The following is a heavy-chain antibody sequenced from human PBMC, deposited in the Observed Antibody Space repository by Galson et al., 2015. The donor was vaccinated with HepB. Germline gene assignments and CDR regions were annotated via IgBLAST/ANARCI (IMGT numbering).Heavy chain of an antibody. CDR3: ARGRQGGAAI. V-gene: IGHV4-34*01. Sequence: ETLSLTCAVYGRSLSGFYWSWIRQSPGKGLEWIGEINPSGTTNYSPSLKGRVNISPDTSKSQFSLNLSSVTAADTAVYYCARGRQGGAAIWGQGTLVTVSS. CDR1: GRSLSGFY. J-gene: IGHJ4*02. CDR2: INPSGTT. D-gene: IGHD2-2*01.